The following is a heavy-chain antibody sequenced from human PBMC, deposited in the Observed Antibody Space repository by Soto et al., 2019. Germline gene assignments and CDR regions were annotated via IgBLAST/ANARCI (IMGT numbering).Heavy chain of an antibody. J-gene: IGHJ5*02. CDR2: ISGSDGSP. CDR3: LIAYCGSDCSA. D-gene: IGHD2-21*02. CDR1: GFTSSNYA. Sequence: PGGSLRLSCAASGFTSSNYAMSWVRQAPGKGLEWVSGISGSDGSPHHADSVKGRFTVSRDNAKSTLYLQVNSLTADDTAIYYCLIAYCGSDCSAWGQGTPVTVSS. V-gene: IGHV3-23*01.